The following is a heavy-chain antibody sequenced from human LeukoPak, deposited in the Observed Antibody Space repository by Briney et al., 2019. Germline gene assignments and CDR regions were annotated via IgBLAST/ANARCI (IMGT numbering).Heavy chain of an antibody. CDR3: ARSMYEYGDYPGGAFDY. V-gene: IGHV1-69*05. CDR2: IIPIFGTA. Sequence: GASVKVSCKASGGTFSSYAISWVRQAPGQGLEWMGGIIPIFGTANYAQKFQGRVTITTDESTSTAYMELSSLRSEDTAVYYCARSMYEYGDYPGGAFDYWGQGTLVTVSS. D-gene: IGHD4-17*01. CDR1: GGTFSSYA. J-gene: IGHJ4*02.